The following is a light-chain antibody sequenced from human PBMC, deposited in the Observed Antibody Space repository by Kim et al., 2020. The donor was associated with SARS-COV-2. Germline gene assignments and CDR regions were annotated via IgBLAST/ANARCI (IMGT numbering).Light chain of an antibody. J-gene: IGKJ4*01. Sequence: ASVGERVTITCRASQSISSWLAWYQQKPGKAPKLLIYDASSLESGVPSRFSGSGSGTEFTLTISSLQPDDFATYYCQQYNSYSATFGGGTKVDIK. CDR3: QQYNSYSAT. V-gene: IGKV1-5*01. CDR2: DAS. CDR1: QSISSW.